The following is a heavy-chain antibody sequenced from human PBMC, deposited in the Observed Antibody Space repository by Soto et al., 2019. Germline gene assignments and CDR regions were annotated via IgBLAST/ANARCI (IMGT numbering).Heavy chain of an antibody. CDR3: ARAVLYSSGRPYNWFDP. Sequence: SETLSLTCTVSGGSISSYYWSWIRQPPGKGLEWIGYIYYSGSTNYNPSLKSRVTISVDTSKNQFSLKLSSVTAADTAVYYCARAVLYSSGRPYNWFDPWGQGTLVTVSS. CDR1: GGSISSYY. V-gene: IGHV4-59*08. D-gene: IGHD6-19*01. J-gene: IGHJ5*02. CDR2: IYYSGST.